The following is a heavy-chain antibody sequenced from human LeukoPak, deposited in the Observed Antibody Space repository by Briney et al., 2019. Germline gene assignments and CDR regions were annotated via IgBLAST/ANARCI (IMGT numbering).Heavy chain of an antibody. CDR3: TCPSGAGPN. V-gene: IGHV3-7*03. CDR1: GFTFSSYW. J-gene: IGHJ4*02. CDR2: ITQDGSQK. D-gene: IGHD6-13*01. Sequence: GGSLRLSCAASGFTFSSYWMRWVRQAPGKGLEWVANITQDGSQKYYVDSVKGRFTISRDNAKNSLYLQMNSLRAEDTAMYYCTCPSGAGPNWGQGTLVTVSS.